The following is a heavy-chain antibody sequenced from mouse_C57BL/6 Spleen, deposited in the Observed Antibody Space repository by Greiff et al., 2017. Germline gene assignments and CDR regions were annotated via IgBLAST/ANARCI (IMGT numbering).Heavy chain of an antibody. Sequence: EVQLQESGGGLVQPGGSLSLSCAASGFTFTDYYMSWVRQPPGKALEWLGFIRNKANGYTTEYSASVKGRFTISRDNSQSILYLQMNALRAEDSATYYCARTGTEGDYWGQGTTLTVSS. CDR2: IRNKANGYTT. J-gene: IGHJ2*01. CDR1: GFTFTDYY. V-gene: IGHV7-3*01. CDR3: ARTGTEGDY. D-gene: IGHD4-1*01.